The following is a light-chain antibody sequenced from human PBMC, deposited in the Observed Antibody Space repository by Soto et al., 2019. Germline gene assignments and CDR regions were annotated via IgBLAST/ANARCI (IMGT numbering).Light chain of an antibody. V-gene: IGKV3D-20*02. CDR3: QQRSNWPPT. CDR1: QSVTSSY. Sequence: EIVLTQSPGTLSLSPGERATLSCRASQSVTSSYLAWYQQRPGQAPRLLIYGTSSRATGIPARFSGSGSGTDFTLTISSLEPEDFAVYYCQQRSNWPPTFGQGTRREIK. J-gene: IGKJ5*01. CDR2: GTS.